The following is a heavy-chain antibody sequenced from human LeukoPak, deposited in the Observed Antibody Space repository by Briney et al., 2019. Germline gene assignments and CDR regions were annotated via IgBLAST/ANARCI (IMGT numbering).Heavy chain of an antibody. CDR2: INVDGIIT. J-gene: IGHJ6*03. CDR3: AGDRWNYYFMDV. D-gene: IGHD4-23*01. Sequence: GGSLRLSCAASGFTFSSYWMHWVRQVPGKGLVWVSRINVDGIITSYAESVKGRFTISRDNAKNTVFLQMNSLRAEDTAVYHCAGDRWNYYFMDVWGKGTTVTVSS. V-gene: IGHV3-74*01. CDR1: GFTFSSYW.